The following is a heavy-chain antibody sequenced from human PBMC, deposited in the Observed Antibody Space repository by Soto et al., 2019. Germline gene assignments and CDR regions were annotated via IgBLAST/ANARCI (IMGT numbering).Heavy chain of an antibody. CDR1: GFNFSSYA. Sequence: GGSLSLSCAASGFNFSSYARSWVRQAPGKGLEWVSAISGSGGSTYYADSVKGRFTISRDNSKNTLYLQMNSLRAEDTAVYYCAKTYYYDSSGYYVFDYWGQGTLVTVSS. D-gene: IGHD3-22*01. J-gene: IGHJ4*02. CDR2: ISGSGGST. CDR3: AKTYYYDSSGYYVFDY. V-gene: IGHV3-23*01.